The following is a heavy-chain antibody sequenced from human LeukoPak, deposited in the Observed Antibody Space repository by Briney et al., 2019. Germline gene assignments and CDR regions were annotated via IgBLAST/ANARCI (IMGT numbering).Heavy chain of an antibody. CDR3: ARVGHRRAFDI. Sequence: PGGSLRLSCAASGFTFSSYGMHWVRQAPGKGLEWVAVISYDGSNKYYADSVKGRFTISRDNSKNTLYLQMNSLRAEDTAVYYCARVGHRRAFDIWDQGTMVTVSS. V-gene: IGHV3-30*03. J-gene: IGHJ3*02. CDR1: GFTFSSYG. CDR2: ISYDGSNK.